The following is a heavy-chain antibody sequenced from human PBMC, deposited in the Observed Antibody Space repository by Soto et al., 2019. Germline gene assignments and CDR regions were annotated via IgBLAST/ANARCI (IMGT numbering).Heavy chain of an antibody. D-gene: IGHD6-13*01. V-gene: IGHV2-5*01. CDR1: GFSLSTSGVG. CDR3: AHSLEGIAAAGTDWFDP. J-gene: IGHJ5*02. CDR2: IYWNDDK. Sequence: SGPTLVNPTQTLTLTCTFSGFSLSTSGVGVGWIRQPPGKALEWLALIYWNDDKRNRPSLKSRLTNTKNTSKIHVVLTMTNMDPVDTATYYCAHSLEGIAAAGTDWFDPWGQGTLVTVSS.